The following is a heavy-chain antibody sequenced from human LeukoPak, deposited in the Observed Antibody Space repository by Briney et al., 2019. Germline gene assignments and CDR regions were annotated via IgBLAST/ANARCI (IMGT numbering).Heavy chain of an antibody. CDR2: ISAYNGNT. CDR1: GYTFTSYG. J-gene: IGHJ2*01. Sequence: ASVKVSCKASGYTFTSYGITWVRQAPGQGLEWMGRISAYNGNTNYAQKFQGRVTMTTDTSTSTAYMELRSLRSDDTAVYYCARGGVGSSSWYVGWYFDLWGRGTLVTVSS. D-gene: IGHD6-13*01. V-gene: IGHV1-18*01. CDR3: ARGGVGSSSWYVGWYFDL.